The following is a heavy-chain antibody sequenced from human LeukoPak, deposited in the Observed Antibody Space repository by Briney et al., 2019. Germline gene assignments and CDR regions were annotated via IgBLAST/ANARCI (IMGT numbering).Heavy chain of an antibody. V-gene: IGHV3-21*04. CDR2: ISSSSSYI. CDR1: GFSFDDFA. D-gene: IGHD3-10*01. Sequence: GGSLRLSCGAFGFSFDDFAIHWVRQVPGKGLEWVSSISSSSSYIYYADSVKGRFTISRNNAKNSLYLQMNSLRAEDTAVYYCARARLGFGELLYGFDYWGQGTLVTVSS. CDR3: ARARLGFGELLYGFDY. J-gene: IGHJ4*02.